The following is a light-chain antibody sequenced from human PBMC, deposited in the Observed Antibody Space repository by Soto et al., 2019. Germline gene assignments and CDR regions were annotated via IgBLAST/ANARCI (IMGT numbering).Light chain of an antibody. V-gene: IGKV3-20*01. CDR3: QQYSRAPIP. CDR2: TAS. CDR1: QSVSSTY. Sequence: IVLEQSPATVSLSPGERATLSCRASQSVSSTYLAWYQQKPGQAPRLLIYTASRRATGIPDRFSGSGSGTDFTLTISRLEPEDSAVYYCQQYSRAPIPFGQGTLLEIK. J-gene: IGKJ5*01.